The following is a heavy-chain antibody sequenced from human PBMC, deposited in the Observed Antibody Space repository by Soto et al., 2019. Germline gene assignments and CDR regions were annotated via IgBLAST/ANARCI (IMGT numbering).Heavy chain of an antibody. Sequence: QLRLQESGPGLVKPSETLSLTCSVSGASIRSTSYYWGWIRQPPGKGLEWIGSIYYSGSTHYSPSLTRRIILSIATSTHRFTLKLPSVPAADPAVYCCTRHEGGAAADRPLDYWAREPWSPPPQ. V-gene: IGHV4-39*01. J-gene: IGHJ4*02. CDR3: TRHEGGAAADRPLDY. CDR1: GASIRSTSYY. CDR2: IYYSGST. D-gene: IGHD6-13*01.